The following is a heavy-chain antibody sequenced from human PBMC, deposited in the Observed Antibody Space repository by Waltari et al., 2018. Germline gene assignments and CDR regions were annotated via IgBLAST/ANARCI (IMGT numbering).Heavy chain of an antibody. V-gene: IGHV3-20*04. J-gene: IGHJ4*02. CDR1: GCAFNDYV. D-gene: IGHD6-19*01. CDR3: VREVFGSGWRESYFFDY. CDR2: INWSGART. Sequence: EVQLVESGGGMLRPGGSLRLSCAASGCAFNDYVIVWGRQVPGKGLEWVSGINWSGARTSYADSVMGRFTVSRDNAMNSLYLEMSSLRAEDTALYYCVREVFGSGWRESYFFDYWGQGTVVTVSS.